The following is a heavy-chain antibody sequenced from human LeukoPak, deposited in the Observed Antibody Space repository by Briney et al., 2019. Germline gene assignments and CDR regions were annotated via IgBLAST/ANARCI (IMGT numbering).Heavy chain of an antibody. CDR2: INPNSGGT. CDR1: GYTFTGYS. CDR3: ARDCYYGSGSNYYYYYGMDV. D-gene: IGHD3-10*01. Sequence: GASVKVSCKASGYTFTGYSMHWVRQAAGQGLEWMGWINPNSGGTNYAQKFQGRVTMTRDTSISTAYMELSRLRSDDTAVYYCARDCYYGSGSNYYYYYGMDVWGQGTTVTVSS. V-gene: IGHV1-2*02. J-gene: IGHJ6*02.